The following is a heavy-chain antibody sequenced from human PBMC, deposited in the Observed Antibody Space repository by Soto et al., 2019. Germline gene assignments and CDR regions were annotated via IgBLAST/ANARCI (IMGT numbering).Heavy chain of an antibody. J-gene: IGHJ4*02. CDR3: ARGVVVVAATHPYYFDY. D-gene: IGHD2-15*01. V-gene: IGHV4-34*01. CDR2: INHSGST. Sequence: QVQLQQWGAGLLKPSETLSLTCAVYGGSFSGYYWSWIRQPPGKGLEWIGEINHSGSTNYNPSLKSRVTISVDTSQNQFSLKLSSVTAADTAVYYCARGVVVVAATHPYYFDYWGQGTLVTVSS. CDR1: GGSFSGYY.